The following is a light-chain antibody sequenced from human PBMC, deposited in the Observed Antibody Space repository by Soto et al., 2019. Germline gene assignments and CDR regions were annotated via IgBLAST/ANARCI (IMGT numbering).Light chain of an antibody. J-gene: IGKJ4*01. Sequence: FIWPQPLAPLSLSQGARATLSCRGGRRVSSSYLAWYQQKPGQAPRLLIYGASVWATGIPSRFSGSGSGTEFTLTISSLQPDDFAVYYCQEGNYYPRFGEGTKVDIK. V-gene: IGKV3D-7*01. CDR3: QEGNYYPR. CDR2: GAS. CDR1: RRVSSSY.